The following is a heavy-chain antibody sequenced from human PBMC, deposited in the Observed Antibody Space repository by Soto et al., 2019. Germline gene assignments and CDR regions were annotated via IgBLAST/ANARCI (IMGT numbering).Heavy chain of an antibody. CDR2: IYYSGST. Sequence: SETLSLTCTVSGGSISSYYWSWIRQPPGKGLEWIGYIYYSGSTNYNPSPKSRVTISVDTSKDQFSLKLSSVTAADTAVYYCARLYADYVTAYYYYGMDVWGQGTTVTVSS. J-gene: IGHJ6*02. D-gene: IGHD4-17*01. CDR3: ARLYADYVTAYYYYGMDV. V-gene: IGHV4-59*08. CDR1: GGSISSYY.